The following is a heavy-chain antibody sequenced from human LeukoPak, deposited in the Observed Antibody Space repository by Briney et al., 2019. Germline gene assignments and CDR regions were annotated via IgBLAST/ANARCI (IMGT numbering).Heavy chain of an antibody. CDR3: ARAGWELLSASFDP. V-gene: IGHV4-39*07. CDR1: GGSISRSSYY. J-gene: IGHJ5*02. Sequence: PSETLSLTCAVSGGSISRSSYYWAWIRQPPGKGLEWVGTIYYGGSIYGDPSLKGRITISLDTSKNQFSLKLNSVAAADTAVYYCARAGWELLSASFDPWGQGTLVIVFS. CDR2: IYYGGSI. D-gene: IGHD1-26*01.